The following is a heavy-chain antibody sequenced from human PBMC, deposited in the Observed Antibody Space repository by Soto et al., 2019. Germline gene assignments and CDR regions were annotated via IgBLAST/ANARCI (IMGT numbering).Heavy chain of an antibody. Sequence: QVQLQESGPGLVKPSETLSLTCTVSGGSISSYYWSWIRQPPGKGLEWIGYIYYSGSTNYNPSLKSRVTISVAPAKNPFSLKLGPVTAADTAVYYCARFGEGGSGSYRSAFDFRGQGTLVNVSS. D-gene: IGHD1-26*01. J-gene: IGHJ4*02. CDR2: IYYSGST. V-gene: IGHV4-59*01. CDR3: ARFGEGGSGSYRSAFDF. CDR1: GGSISSYY.